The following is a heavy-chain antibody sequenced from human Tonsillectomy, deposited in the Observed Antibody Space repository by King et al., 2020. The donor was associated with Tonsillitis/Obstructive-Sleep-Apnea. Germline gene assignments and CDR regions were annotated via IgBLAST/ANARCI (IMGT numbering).Heavy chain of an antibody. CDR3: AREGVYGDQLPDLES. V-gene: IGHV7-4-1*02. J-gene: IGHJ4*02. Sequence: QLVQSGSELKKPGASVKVSCKASGYTFTTYAMNWVRQATGQGLEWMGWINTNTGNPTYAQGFTGRFVFSLDTSVSTAYLQISSLEAEDSAVYYCAREGVYGDQLPDLESWGQGTLVTVSS. CDR2: INTNTGNP. D-gene: IGHD4-17*01. CDR1: GYTFTTYA.